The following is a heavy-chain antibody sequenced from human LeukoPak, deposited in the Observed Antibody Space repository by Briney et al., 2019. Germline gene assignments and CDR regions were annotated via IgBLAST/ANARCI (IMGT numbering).Heavy chain of an antibody. J-gene: IGHJ4*02. V-gene: IGHV3-48*01. CDR1: NITFNNYY. CDR3: AREALDFWSGYFDY. D-gene: IGHD3-3*01. CDR2: ISSSSSTI. Sequence: GGSLRLSCEASNITFNNYYITWVRQAPGKGLEWVSYISSSSSTIYYADSVKGRFTISRDNAKNTLYLQMNSLRAEDTAVYYCAREALDFWSGYFDYWGQGTLVTVSS.